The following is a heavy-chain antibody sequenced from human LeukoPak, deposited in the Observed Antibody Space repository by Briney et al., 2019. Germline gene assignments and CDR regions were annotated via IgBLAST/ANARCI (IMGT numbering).Heavy chain of an antibody. CDR2: ISGTGSHI. D-gene: IGHD1-14*01. CDR3: AKDMGTQVFSLTLGDAFDI. CDR1: GFTFSVYS. V-gene: IGHV3-21*04. Sequence: GGSLRLSCEASGFTFSVYSMNWVRQAPGKGLEWVSSISGTGSHIYSADSMKGRFIISRDNAKNSLYLQMNSLRAEDTALYYCAKDMGTQVFSLTLGDAFDIWGQGTMVTVSS. J-gene: IGHJ3*02.